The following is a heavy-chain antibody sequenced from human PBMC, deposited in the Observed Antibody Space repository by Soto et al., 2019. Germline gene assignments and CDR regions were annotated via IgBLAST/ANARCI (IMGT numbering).Heavy chain of an antibody. D-gene: IGHD2-21*02. J-gene: IGHJ4*02. CDR3: AKGRHIVVVTAIDY. CDR1: GFTFSSYG. CDR2: ISYDGSNK. Sequence: QVQLVESGGGVVQPGRSLRLSCAASGFTFSSYGMHWVRQAPGKGLEWVAVISYDGSNKYYADSVKGRFTISRDNSKNTLYLQMNSRRAEDTAVYYCAKGRHIVVVTAIDYWGQGTLVTVSS. V-gene: IGHV3-30*18.